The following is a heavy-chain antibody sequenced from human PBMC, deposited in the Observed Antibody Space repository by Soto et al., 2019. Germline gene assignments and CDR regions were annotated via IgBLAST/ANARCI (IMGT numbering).Heavy chain of an antibody. V-gene: IGHV3-21*01. D-gene: IGHD3-10*01. Sequence: EVQLVESGGGLVKPGGSLRLSCAASGFTFSGHTINWVRQAPGKGLEWVSSVSSSGTYIYYADSVKGRFTVSRDNAEKSLYLQMNSLRAEDTAMYYCARCMGFDGSGYAFFDSWGQGTLVTVSS. J-gene: IGHJ4*02. CDR3: ARCMGFDGSGYAFFDS. CDR2: VSSSGTYI. CDR1: GFTFSGHT.